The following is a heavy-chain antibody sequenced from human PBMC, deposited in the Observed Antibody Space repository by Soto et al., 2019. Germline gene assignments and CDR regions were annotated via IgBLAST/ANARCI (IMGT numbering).Heavy chain of an antibody. CDR2: INPLPTSGST. Sequence: QVQLVQSGAEVKKPGASAKVSCKASGYIFTNYYIHWVRQAPGQGLEWMAIINPLPTSGSTNYAQEFRGRVTVTRDTSTSTVYMELSSLRSDDTAIYYCARDLAAAAYWGQGTLVTVSS. D-gene: IGHD6-13*01. CDR3: ARDLAAAAY. J-gene: IGHJ4*02. CDR1: GYIFTNYY. V-gene: IGHV1-46*01.